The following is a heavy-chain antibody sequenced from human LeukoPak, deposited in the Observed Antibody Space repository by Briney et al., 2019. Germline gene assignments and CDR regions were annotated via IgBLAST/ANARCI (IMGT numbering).Heavy chain of an antibody. CDR2: IYYSGST. CDR3: AREFPYYYGSGSYSDAGMDV. V-gene: IGHV4-31*03. Sequence: SQTLPLTCTVSGGSISSGGYYWSWIRQHPGKGLEWIGYIYYSGSTYYNPSLKSRVTISVDTSKNQFSLKLNSVTAADTAVYYCAREFPYYYGSGSYSDAGMDVWGQGTTVTVSS. D-gene: IGHD3-10*01. CDR1: GGSISSGGYY. J-gene: IGHJ6*02.